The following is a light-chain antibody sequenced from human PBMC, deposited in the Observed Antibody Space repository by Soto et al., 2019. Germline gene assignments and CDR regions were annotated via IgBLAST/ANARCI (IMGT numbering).Light chain of an antibody. Sequence: EIVITHSPATLSVSPGERATLSCRASQSVSSNLAWYQQKPGQAPRLLIYGASTRATGIPARFSGSGSGTEFTLTISSLQSEDFAVYYCQQYNNWPPDFGQGTDWRLN. J-gene: IGKJ5*01. V-gene: IGKV3-15*01. CDR1: QSVSSN. CDR2: GAS. CDR3: QQYNNWPPD.